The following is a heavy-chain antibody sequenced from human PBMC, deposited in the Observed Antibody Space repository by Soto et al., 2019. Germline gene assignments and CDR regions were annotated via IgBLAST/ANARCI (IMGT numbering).Heavy chain of an antibody. Sequence: PGGSLRLCCAASGFTVSSNYMSWVRQAPGKGLEWVSVIYSGGSTYYADSVKGRFTISRDNSKNTLYLQMNSLRAEDTAVYYCARDQGYSHYWGQGTLVTVSS. CDR2: IYSGGST. D-gene: IGHD5-18*01. CDR3: ARDQGYSHY. CDR1: GFTVSSNY. J-gene: IGHJ4*02. V-gene: IGHV3-66*01.